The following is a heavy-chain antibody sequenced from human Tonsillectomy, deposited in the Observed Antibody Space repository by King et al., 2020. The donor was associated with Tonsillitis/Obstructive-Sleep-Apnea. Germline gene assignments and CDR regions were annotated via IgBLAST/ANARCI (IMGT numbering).Heavy chain of an antibody. CDR3: ARMGYDFWSGYYTGNYFDY. V-gene: IGHV2-26*01. CDR1: GFSLSNARMC. CDR2: IFFDYEK. J-gene: IGHJ4*02. Sequence: QVTLKESGPVLLQPTETLTLTCTVSGFSLSNARMCVCWIRQTPGKALEWRSHIFFDYEKSYSTSLKSMLTIPQDTSQSQVVLTMTNMDPVDTATYYCARMGYDFWSGYYTGNYFDYWGQGTLVTVSS. D-gene: IGHD3-3*01.